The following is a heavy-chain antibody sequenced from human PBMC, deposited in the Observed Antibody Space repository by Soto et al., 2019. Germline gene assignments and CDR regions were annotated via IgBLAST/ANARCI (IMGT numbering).Heavy chain of an antibody. Sequence: SETLSLTCTVSCGSISSYYWSWIRQPPGKGLEWIGYIYYSGSTNYNPSLKSRVTISVDTSKNQFSLNLNSVTAADTAVYYCARYNAASGTYYFDYWGQGTLVTVSS. CDR3: ARYNAASGTYYFDY. CDR2: IYYSGST. V-gene: IGHV4-59*12. CDR1: CGSISSYY. D-gene: IGHD6-13*01. J-gene: IGHJ4*02.